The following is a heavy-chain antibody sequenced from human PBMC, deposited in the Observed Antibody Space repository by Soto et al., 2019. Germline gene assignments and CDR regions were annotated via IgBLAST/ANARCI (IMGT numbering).Heavy chain of an antibody. J-gene: IGHJ4*02. CDR3: AKGTYDSSGYYTAPDY. Sequence: GGSLRLSCAASGFSFDDYAMHWVRQAPGRGLEWVSGITWSSGYIGYADSVKGRFTISKDNAKNSLYLKMNSLRPEDTAVYYCAKGTYDSSGYYTAPDYWGQGTLVTVSS. CDR2: ITWSSGYI. D-gene: IGHD3-22*01. CDR1: GFSFDDYA. V-gene: IGHV3-9*01.